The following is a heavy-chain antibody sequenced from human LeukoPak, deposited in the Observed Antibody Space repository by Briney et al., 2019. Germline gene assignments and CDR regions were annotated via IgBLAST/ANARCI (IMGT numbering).Heavy chain of an antibody. CDR3: ARGDYYDSSGYPDYFDY. J-gene: IGHJ4*02. Sequence: ETLSLTCAVYGGSFSGYYWNWVRQAPGKGLEWVSSISSSSSYIYYADSVKGRFTISRDNAKNSLYLQMNSLRAEDTAVYYCARGDYYDSSGYPDYFDYWGRGTLVTVSS. D-gene: IGHD3-22*01. CDR2: ISSSSSYI. CDR1: GGSFSGYY. V-gene: IGHV3-21*01.